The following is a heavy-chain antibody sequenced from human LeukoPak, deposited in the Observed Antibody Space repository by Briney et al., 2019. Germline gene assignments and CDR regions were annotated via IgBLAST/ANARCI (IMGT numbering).Heavy chain of an antibody. CDR2: ISSDGGTI. CDR1: GFAFSSYQ. CDR3: ATRVEI. Sequence: PGGSLRLSYAASGFAFSSYQMNWVRQAPGKGLEWVSQISSDGGTIYADSVKGRFTISRDNAKNSLYLQMNSLRAEDTAAYYCATRVEIRGQGTLVIVSS. V-gene: IGHV3-48*03. J-gene: IGHJ4*02. D-gene: IGHD5-24*01.